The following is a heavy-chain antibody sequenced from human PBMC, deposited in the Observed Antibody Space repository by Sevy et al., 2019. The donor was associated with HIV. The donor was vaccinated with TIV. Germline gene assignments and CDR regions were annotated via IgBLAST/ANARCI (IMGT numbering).Heavy chain of an antibody. V-gene: IGHV3-23*01. CDR2: FSFGCGRI. J-gene: IGHJ4*02. CDR1: GFTFAKYC. Sequence: GGSLRLSCAASGFTFAKYCMSWLRQAPGKGLEWVSTFSFGCGRINYADSVKDRFTISRDDSKNTLYLQMNSLRAEDTATYFCAREGCTQPHDYWGQGTLVTVSS. CDR3: AREGCTQPHDY.